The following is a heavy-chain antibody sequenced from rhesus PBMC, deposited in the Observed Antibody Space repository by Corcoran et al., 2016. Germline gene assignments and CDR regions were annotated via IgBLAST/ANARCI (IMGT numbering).Heavy chain of an antibody. Sequence: EVHLVESGGGLVQPGGSLRLSCVASGFSFSDSYMDWVRQTSGKGLEWVASFSGRQNNVYYADSVKVRFSLSRDIAKTTLYLQMNSLRPDDTAVYFCARSSSGRGWYFDSWGQGVLVAVSS. CDR2: FSGRQNNV. V-gene: IGHV3-37*01. J-gene: IGHJ4*01. D-gene: IGHD6-31*01. CDR3: ARSSSGRGWYFDS. CDR1: GFSFSDSY.